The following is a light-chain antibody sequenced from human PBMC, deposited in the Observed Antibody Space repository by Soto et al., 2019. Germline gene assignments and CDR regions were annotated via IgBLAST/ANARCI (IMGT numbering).Light chain of an antibody. CDR3: QQYEKWPPLT. Sequence: EIVMTQSPATVSVSPGERATLSCRASQSIYSNLAWYQQKLGQAPRLLIYGASTRATGIPARFSGSGSGTEFTLTISSLQSEDFAVYYCQQYEKWPPLTFGGGTKVEI. CDR2: GAS. J-gene: IGKJ4*01. V-gene: IGKV3-15*01. CDR1: QSIYSN.